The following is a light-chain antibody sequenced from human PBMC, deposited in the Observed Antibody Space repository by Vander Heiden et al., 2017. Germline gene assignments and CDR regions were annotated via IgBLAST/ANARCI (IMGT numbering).Light chain of an antibody. J-gene: IGKJ4*01. CDR2: GAS. CDR3: QQYGSSPLT. Sequence: IVFTPSPGPLSLSPGESATLSCRARRSVSSSYLAWYQQKPGQAPRLLIYGASSRATGIPDRFSGSGSGTDFTLTISRLEPEDFAVYYCQQYGSSPLTFGGGTKVEIK. V-gene: IGKV3-20*01. CDR1: RSVSSSY.